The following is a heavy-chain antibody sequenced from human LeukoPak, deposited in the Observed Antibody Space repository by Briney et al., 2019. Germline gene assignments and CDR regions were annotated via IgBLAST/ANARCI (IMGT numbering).Heavy chain of an antibody. CDR1: GFTFSSYE. V-gene: IGHV3-48*03. CDR3: ASRRAYSYHIVY. CDR2: ISSSGSTI. D-gene: IGHD5-18*01. J-gene: IGHJ4*02. Sequence: QTGGSLRLSCAASGFTFSSYEMNWVRQAPGKGLEWVSYISSSGSTIYYADSVKGRFTISRDNAKNSLYLQMNSLRAEDTAVYYCASRRAYSYHIVYWGQGTLVTVSS.